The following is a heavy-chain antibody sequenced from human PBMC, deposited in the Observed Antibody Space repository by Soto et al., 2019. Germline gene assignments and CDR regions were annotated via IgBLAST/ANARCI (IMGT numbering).Heavy chain of an antibody. J-gene: IGHJ4*02. Sequence: QVQLVESGGGVVQPGRSLRLSCAVSEIIFSGYGMHWVRQAPGKGLEWVAVIRFDGSNIHYADSVKCRFTISRNNSKNTLYLQIDSLRAEDTAVYYCARDGVGGTVFFGYLDYWGQGALVTVSS. CDR3: ARDGVGGTVFFGYLDY. CDR1: EIIFSGYG. D-gene: IGHD1-26*01. V-gene: IGHV3-33*01. CDR2: IRFDGSNI.